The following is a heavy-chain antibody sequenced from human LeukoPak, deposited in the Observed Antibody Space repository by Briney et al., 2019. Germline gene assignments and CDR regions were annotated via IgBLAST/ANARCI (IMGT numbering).Heavy chain of an antibody. CDR1: GGSISSGGYS. CDR3: AREAGNQFNWFDP. Sequence: SQTLSLTCAVSGGSISSGGYSWSWLRQPPGTGLESIGYIYHSGSTYYNPSLKSRVTISVDRSRNQFSLKLSSVTAADTAVYYCAREAGNQFNWFDPWGQGTLVTVSS. J-gene: IGHJ5*02. CDR2: IYHSGST. V-gene: IGHV4-30-2*01.